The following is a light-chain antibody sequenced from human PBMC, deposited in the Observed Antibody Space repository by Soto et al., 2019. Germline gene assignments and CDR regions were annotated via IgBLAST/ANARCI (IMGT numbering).Light chain of an antibody. CDR1: SGHSTYA. CDR2: VNSDGSH. V-gene: IGLV4-69*01. CDR3: QTWGTGIRV. J-gene: IGLJ2*01. Sequence: RVLTQSPSASASLGASVKLTCTLSSGHSTYAIAWHQQQPEKGPRYLMKVNSDGSHSKGDGIPDRFSGSSSGAERYLIISSLQFEDEADYYCQTWGTGIRVFGGGTKLTVL.